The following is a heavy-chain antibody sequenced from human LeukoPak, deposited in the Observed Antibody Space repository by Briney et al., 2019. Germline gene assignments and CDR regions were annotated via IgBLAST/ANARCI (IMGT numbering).Heavy chain of an antibody. CDR3: TTDPYYYDSSGRTDY. CDR1: GFTFSNAW. Sequence: PGGSLRLSCAASGFTFSNAWMSWVRQAPGKGLEWVGRIKSKTDGGTTDYAAPVKGRFTISRDDSKNTLYLQMNSLKTEDTAVYYRTTDPYYYDSSGRTDYWGRGTLVTVSS. J-gene: IGHJ4*02. CDR2: IKSKTDGGTT. V-gene: IGHV3-15*01. D-gene: IGHD3-22*01.